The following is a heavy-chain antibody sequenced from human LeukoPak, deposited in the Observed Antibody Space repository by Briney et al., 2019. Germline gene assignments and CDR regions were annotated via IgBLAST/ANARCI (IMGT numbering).Heavy chain of an antibody. CDR1: GYSFTSYW. D-gene: IGHD6-19*01. V-gene: IGHV5-51*01. J-gene: IGHJ3*02. CDR2: IYPGDSDT. Sequence: GESLKISCKGSGYSFTSYWIGWVRQMPGKGLEWMGIIYPGDSDTRYSPSFQGQVTISTDKSISTAYLQWSSLKASDTAMYYCARRSQWLVRGNDAFDIWGQGTMVTVSS. CDR3: ARRSQWLVRGNDAFDI.